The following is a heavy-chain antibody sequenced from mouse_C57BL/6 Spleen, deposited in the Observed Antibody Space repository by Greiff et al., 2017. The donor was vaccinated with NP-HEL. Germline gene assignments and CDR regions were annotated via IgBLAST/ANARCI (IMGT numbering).Heavy chain of an antibody. V-gene: IGHV1-82*01. CDR2: IYPGDGAT. J-gene: IGHJ4*01. CDR1: GYAFSSSW. CDR3: ARWGYYAMDY. Sequence: QVQLQQSGPELVKPGASVTISCKASGYAFSSSWMNWVKQRPGKGLEWIGRIYPGDGATNYNGKFKGKATLTADKSSSTADMQLSSLTSEYSAVDFCARWGYYAMDYWGQGTSVTVSS.